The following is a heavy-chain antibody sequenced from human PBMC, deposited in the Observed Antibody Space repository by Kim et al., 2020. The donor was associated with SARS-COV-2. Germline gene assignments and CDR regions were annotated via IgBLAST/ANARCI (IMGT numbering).Heavy chain of an antibody. CDR2: ISTYNGNT. Sequence: ASVKVSCKASGYTFTSYGISWVRQAPGQGLEWMGWISTYNGNTNYAQKLQGRVTMSTDTSTSTAYMELRSLRSDDTAVYYCASGYCSSTSCYLHFDYWGQGTLVTLSS. CDR1: GYTFTSYG. V-gene: IGHV1-18*04. CDR3: ASGYCSSTSCYLHFDY. J-gene: IGHJ4*02. D-gene: IGHD2-2*01.